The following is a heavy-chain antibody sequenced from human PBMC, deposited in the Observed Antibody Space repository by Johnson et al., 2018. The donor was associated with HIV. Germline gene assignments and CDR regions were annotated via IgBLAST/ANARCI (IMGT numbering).Heavy chain of an antibody. J-gene: IGHJ3*02. D-gene: IGHD5-12*01. Sequence: VHLVESGGRVVRPGGSLRLSCAASGFTFDDYGMSWVRQAPGKGLEWVSVIYSGGSTYYADSVKGRFTISRDNSKNTLYLQMNSLRAEDTAVYYCARDHSGYDSFTAAFDIWGQGTMVTVSS. V-gene: IGHV3-66*01. CDR2: IYSGGST. CDR1: GFTFDDYG. CDR3: ARDHSGYDSFTAAFDI.